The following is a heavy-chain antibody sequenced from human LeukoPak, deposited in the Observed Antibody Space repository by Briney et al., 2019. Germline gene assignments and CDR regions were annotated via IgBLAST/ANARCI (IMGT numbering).Heavy chain of an antibody. CDR2: IYYSGST. D-gene: IGHD3-9*01. CDR3: ARGDILTGYGAFDI. V-gene: IGHV4-4*02. Sequence: SETLSLTCAVSGGSISSSNWWSWVRQPPGKGLEWIGYIYYSGSTNYNPSLKSRVTISVDTSKNQFSLKLSSVTAADTAVYYCARGDILTGYGAFDIWGQGTMVTVSS. J-gene: IGHJ3*02. CDR1: GGSISSSNW.